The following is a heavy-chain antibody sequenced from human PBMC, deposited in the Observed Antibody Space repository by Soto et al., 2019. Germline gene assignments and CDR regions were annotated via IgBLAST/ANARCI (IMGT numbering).Heavy chain of an antibody. Sequence: QVQLQESGPGLVKPSETLSLTCIVSGDSVSNYYWSWIRQPPGKGLEWIGYNSYSGTTKYNPSLERRVTMSVDTSKNRFSLKLNSVTAADTAVYYCTSADSTPYYFDYWGQGTLVTVSS. V-gene: IGHV4-59*02. J-gene: IGHJ4*02. CDR1: GDSVSNYY. CDR3: TSADSTPYYFDY. D-gene: IGHD2-2*01. CDR2: NSYSGTT.